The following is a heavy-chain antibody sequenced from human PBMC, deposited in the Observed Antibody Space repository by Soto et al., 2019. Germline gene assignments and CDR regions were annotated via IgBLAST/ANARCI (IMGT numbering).Heavy chain of an antibody. CDR1: GDSFTTYW. D-gene: IGHD2-15*01. CDR2: IYPGDSDT. Sequence: GESLKISCKGSGDSFTTYWIAWVRQMPGKGLEWMGIIYPGDSDTRYSPSFQGQVTISADKSISTAYLQWSSLKASDTAMYYCARRPRFRSGSHWFDPWGQGTLVTVSS. J-gene: IGHJ5*02. V-gene: IGHV5-51*01. CDR3: ARRPRFRSGSHWFDP.